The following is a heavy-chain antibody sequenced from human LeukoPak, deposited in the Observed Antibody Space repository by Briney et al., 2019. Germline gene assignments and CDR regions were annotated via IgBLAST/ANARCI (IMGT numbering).Heavy chain of an antibody. D-gene: IGHD1-26*01. J-gene: IGHJ4*02. Sequence: SETLSLTCAVYGGSFSGYYWSWIRQPPGKGLEWIGEINHSGSTKHNPSLKSRVTISVDKSKNQFSLKLSSVTAADTAVYYCARDVGGSIDYWGQGTLVTVSS. CDR3: ARDVGGSIDY. CDR1: GGSFSGYY. CDR2: INHSGST. V-gene: IGHV4-34*01.